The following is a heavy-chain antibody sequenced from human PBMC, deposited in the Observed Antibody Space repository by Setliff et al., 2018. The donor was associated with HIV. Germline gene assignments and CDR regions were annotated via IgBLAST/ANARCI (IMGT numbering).Heavy chain of an antibody. D-gene: IGHD1-26*01. CDR1: GFTLSNFW. Sequence: GGSLRLSCVASGFTLSNFWMHWVRQAPGKGLVWVSYINTDGSGATYADSVKGRFTISRDNAKNTLYLQMNSLRAEDTAVYYCARDRVVGATLDPLDLWGQGTMVTVSS. V-gene: IGHV3-74*01. CDR3: ARDRVVGATLDPLDL. J-gene: IGHJ3*01. CDR2: INTDGSGA.